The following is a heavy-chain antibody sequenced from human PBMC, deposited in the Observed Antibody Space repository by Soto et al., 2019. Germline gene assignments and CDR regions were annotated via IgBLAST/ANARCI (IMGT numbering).Heavy chain of an antibody. CDR2: IYHSGST. J-gene: IGHJ4*02. CDR3: AREGYCSSTSCYGGGHFDY. D-gene: IGHD2-2*01. V-gene: IGHV4-4*02. CDR1: SGSISSSNW. Sequence: QVQLQESGPGLVKPSGTLSLTCAVSSGSISSSNWWSWVRQPPGKGLEWIGEIYHSGSTNYNPSLKSRVTISVDKSKNQFSLKLSSVTAADTAVYYCAREGYCSSTSCYGGGHFDYWGQGTLVTVSS.